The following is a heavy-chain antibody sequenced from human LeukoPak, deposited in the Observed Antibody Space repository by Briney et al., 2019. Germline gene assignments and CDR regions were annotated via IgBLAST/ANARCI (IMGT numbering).Heavy chain of an antibody. V-gene: IGHV4-34*01. CDR1: GGSFSGYY. CDR2: INHSGST. CDR3: ARSSEAGTSAGTIDY. J-gene: IGHJ4*02. D-gene: IGHD6-19*01. Sequence: SETLSLTCAVYGGSFSGYYWSWIRQPPGKGLEWMGEINHSGSTNYNPSLKSRVTISVDTSKNQFSLKLSSVTAADTAVYYCARSSEAGTSAGTIDYWGQGTLVTVSS.